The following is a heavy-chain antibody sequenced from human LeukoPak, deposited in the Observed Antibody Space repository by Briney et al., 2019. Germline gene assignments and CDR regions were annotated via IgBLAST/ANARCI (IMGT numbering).Heavy chain of an antibody. CDR3: AKEEMPHAFDL. D-gene: IGHD5-24*01. CDR1: GFSFRRYA. J-gene: IGHJ3*01. Sequence: GGSLRLSCAASGFSFRRYAMNWVRQAPGRGLEWVAVISGPGPSTVYADSVKGRFTISRDNSKNTLFHQLDSLRVEDTAIYYCAKEEMPHAFDLWGQGTMVTVSS. V-gene: IGHV3-23*01. CDR2: ISGPGPST.